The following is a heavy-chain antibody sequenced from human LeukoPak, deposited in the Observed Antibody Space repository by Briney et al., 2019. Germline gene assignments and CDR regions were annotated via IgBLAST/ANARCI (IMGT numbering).Heavy chain of an antibody. CDR2: IYYSGST. CDR1: GDSIRSYY. Sequence: SETLSFTCTVSGDSIRSYYWSWIRQPPGKGLEWIGYIYYSGSTNYNPSLKSRVTMSVDTSKNHFSLTLSSVTVADTAVYYCARGQKYRNGYTVTELGSGYFDYWGQGTLVTVSS. CDR3: ARGQKYRNGYTVTELGSGYFDY. V-gene: IGHV4-59*01. D-gene: IGHD5-18*01. J-gene: IGHJ4*02.